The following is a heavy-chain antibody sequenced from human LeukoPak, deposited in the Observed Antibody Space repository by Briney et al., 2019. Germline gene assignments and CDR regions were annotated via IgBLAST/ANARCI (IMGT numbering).Heavy chain of an antibody. Sequence: TLYLTCDVSGYSISSGYYWIWIRQPPGRGLEWIGSIYDSDSIYYNPSLQGRVTMTVDTSKNQVSLKLSFVTAADTAVYYCARQHDSYHYYYVDVWGKGTTVTVSS. D-gene: IGHD6-13*01. V-gene: IGHV4-38-2*01. CDR3: ARQHDSYHYYYVDV. CDR2: IYDSDSI. J-gene: IGHJ6*03. CDR1: GYSISSGYY.